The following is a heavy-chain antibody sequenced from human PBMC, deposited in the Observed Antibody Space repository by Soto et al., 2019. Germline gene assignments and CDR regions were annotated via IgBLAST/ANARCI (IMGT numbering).Heavy chain of an antibody. CDR2: TYYRSWWSS. Sequence: PSQTLSLTCAISGDNISSNSAAWNWVRQSPSRGLEWLGRTYYRSWWSSDYAESVKGRITINPDTSKNQFSLLLNSVTPEDTAVYFFARRIAGRGSNWFDAWGQGTQVTVS. V-gene: IGHV6-1*01. CDR3: ARRIAGRGSNWFDA. J-gene: IGHJ5*02. D-gene: IGHD6-13*01. CDR1: GDNISSNSAA.